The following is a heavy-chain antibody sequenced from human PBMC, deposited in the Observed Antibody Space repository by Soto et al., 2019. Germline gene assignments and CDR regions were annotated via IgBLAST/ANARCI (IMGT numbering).Heavy chain of an antibody. CDR3: AIGYCTTTSCPSRGY. J-gene: IGHJ4*02. D-gene: IGHD2-2*01. CDR2: INSSGSST. CDR1: GFTFSNYW. V-gene: IGHV3-74*01. Sequence: EVQLVESGGGLAQPGGSLRLSCAASGFTFSNYWMHWVRQAPGKGLVWVSRINSSGSSTNYADSVKGRFTISRDNAKNTLFLQMNSLRAEDTAVYYCAIGYCTTTSCPSRGYWGQGTLVTVSS.